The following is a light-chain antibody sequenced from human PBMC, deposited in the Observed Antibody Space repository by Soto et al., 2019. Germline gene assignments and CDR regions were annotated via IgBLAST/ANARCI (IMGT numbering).Light chain of an antibody. CDR3: CSCAGRPMV. CDR1: SSDVGGYNY. J-gene: IGLJ2*01. V-gene: IGLV2-11*01. Sequence: QSALTQPRSVSGSPGKSVTISCTGTSSDVGGYNYVSWYQQHPGKAPKLMIYDVTKRPSGVPDRFSGSNSGNPASLTISGLQADDEADYYCCSCAGRPMVFGGGTKVTVL. CDR2: DVT.